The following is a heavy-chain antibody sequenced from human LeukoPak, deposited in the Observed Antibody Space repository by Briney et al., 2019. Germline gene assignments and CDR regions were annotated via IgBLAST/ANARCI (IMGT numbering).Heavy chain of an antibody. CDR3: ARRGAARRYDGLDV. Sequence: KSSETLSLTCTVSGGFISSYHWDWIRQSPGKGLEWIGYVHYTGTTNYNPSLKSRVVMSVDTSKNQFSLNLNSVTAADTAVYYCARRGAARRYDGLDVWGQGTTVTVSS. D-gene: IGHD6-6*01. CDR1: GGFISSYH. J-gene: IGHJ6*02. V-gene: IGHV4-59*08. CDR2: VHYTGTT.